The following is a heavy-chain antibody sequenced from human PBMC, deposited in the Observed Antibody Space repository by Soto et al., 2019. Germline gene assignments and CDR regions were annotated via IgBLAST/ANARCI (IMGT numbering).Heavy chain of an antibody. CDR3: TTVADGEYVSDY. CDR2: IRSQIDGGTT. Sequence: GVSLRLSCAASGFAFTNAWMTWVRQAPGKALEWVGRIRSQIDGGTTDYAAPVKGRFTISRDDSKNTLYLQMNSLKTEDTAVYYCTTVADGEYVSDYWGQGTLVTVSS. D-gene: IGHD4-17*01. V-gene: IGHV3-15*01. J-gene: IGHJ4*02. CDR1: GFAFTNAW.